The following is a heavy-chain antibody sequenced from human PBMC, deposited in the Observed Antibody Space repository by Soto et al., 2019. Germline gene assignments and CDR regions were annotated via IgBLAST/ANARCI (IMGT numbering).Heavy chain of an antibody. J-gene: IGHJ4*02. D-gene: IGHD6-19*01. CDR2: MSGTGGST. V-gene: IGHV3-23*01. CDR1: GFTFSSYA. CDR3: AKAGFSSGWSPSYFDS. Sequence: EVQLLESGGGLVQPGRSLRLSCAASGFTFSSYAMNWVRQAPGKGLEWVSAMSGTGGSTYYADSVKGRFTISRDNSKNTLYLHMISLRVEATAVLYCAKAGFSSGWSPSYFDSWGQGTLVTVSS.